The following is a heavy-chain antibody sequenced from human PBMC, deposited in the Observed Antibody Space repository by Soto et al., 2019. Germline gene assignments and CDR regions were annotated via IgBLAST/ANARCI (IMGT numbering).Heavy chain of an antibody. J-gene: IGHJ4*02. CDR3: ARDPGGATGFDY. CDR1: GYTFTGYY. V-gene: IGHV1-2*04. Sequence: GASVTVCCKASGYTFTGYYMQWVRQAPGQGLEWMGWINPNSGGTNYAQKFQGWVTMTRDTSISTAYMELSRLRSDDTAVYYCARDPGGATGFDYWGQGTLVTVSS. CDR2: INPNSGGT. D-gene: IGHD5-12*01.